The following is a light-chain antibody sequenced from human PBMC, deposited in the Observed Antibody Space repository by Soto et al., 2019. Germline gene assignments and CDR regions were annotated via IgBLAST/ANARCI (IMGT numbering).Light chain of an antibody. Sequence: EIVLTQSPGTLSLSPGERVTLSCGASQSIPANYLAWYQQKPGQAPRLLIYGASNRATGIPDRFSGSGSGTDFTLTVSRLEPEDFGVYFCLQYGTPWWTFVQGARVEI. CDR3: LQYGTPWWT. V-gene: IGKV3-20*01. J-gene: IGKJ1*01. CDR2: GAS. CDR1: QSIPANY.